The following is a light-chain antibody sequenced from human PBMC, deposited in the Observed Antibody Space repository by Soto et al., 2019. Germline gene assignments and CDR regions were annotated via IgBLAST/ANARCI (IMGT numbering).Light chain of an antibody. V-gene: IGLV2-14*01. J-gene: IGLJ1*01. CDR2: DVS. Sequence: ALTQPASVSGSPGQSITISCTGTSSDVGGYNYVSWYQQHPGKAPKLMIYDVSNRPSGVSNRFSGSKSGNTASLTISGLQAEDEADYYCSSYTSSSTFYVFGTGTQLTVL. CDR3: SSYTSSSTFYV. CDR1: SSDVGGYNY.